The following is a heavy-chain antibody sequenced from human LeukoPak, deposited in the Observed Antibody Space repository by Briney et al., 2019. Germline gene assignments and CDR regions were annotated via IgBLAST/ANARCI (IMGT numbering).Heavy chain of an antibody. V-gene: IGHV3-11*04. J-gene: IGHJ4*02. CDR3: ATSRGSWPDYFDY. CDR1: GFTFSDYY. D-gene: IGHD6-13*01. CDR2: ISTSGSTI. Sequence: GGSLRLSCTASGFTFSDYYMTWIRQAPGKGLEWVSYISTSGSTIYYADSVKGRFTISRDNAKNSLYLQMNSLRAEDTAVYYCATSRGSWPDYFDYWGQGTLVTVSS.